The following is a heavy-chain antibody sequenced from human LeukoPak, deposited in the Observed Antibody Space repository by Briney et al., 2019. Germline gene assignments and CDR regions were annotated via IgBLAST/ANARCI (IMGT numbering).Heavy chain of an antibody. D-gene: IGHD5-18*01. Sequence: LSLTCAVYGGSFSGYYWSWIRQAPGEGLEWVSYISSSGSTIYYADSVKGRFTISRDNAKNSLYLQMNSLRAEDTAVYYCASHVGYSYGYLRFWGQGTLVTVSS. J-gene: IGHJ4*02. CDR3: ASHVGYSYGYLRF. V-gene: IGHV3-11*01. CDR2: ISSSGSTI. CDR1: GGSFSGYY.